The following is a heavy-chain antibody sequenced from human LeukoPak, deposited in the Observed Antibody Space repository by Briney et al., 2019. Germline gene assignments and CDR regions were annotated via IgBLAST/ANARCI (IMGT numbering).Heavy chain of an antibody. CDR3: ARTAGIATAQTPYGMDV. Sequence: ASVKVSCKASGGTFSSYTISCVRQAPGQGLEWMGRIIPILGIANYAQKFQGRVTITADKSTSTAYMELSSLRSEDTAVYYCARTAGIATAQTPYGMDVWGQGTTVTVSS. J-gene: IGHJ6*02. CDR2: IIPILGIA. D-gene: IGHD1-26*01. V-gene: IGHV1-69*02. CDR1: GGTFSSYT.